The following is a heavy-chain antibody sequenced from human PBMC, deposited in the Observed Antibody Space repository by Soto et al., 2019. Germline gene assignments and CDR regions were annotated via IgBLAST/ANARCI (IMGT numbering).Heavy chain of an antibody. D-gene: IGHD3-10*01. CDR2: IYYSGST. V-gene: IGHV4-39*01. Sequence: SETLSLTCTVSGGSISSSTYYWGWIRQPPGKGLEWIGSIYYSGSTYYNPSLKSRVTISVDTSKNHFSLKLSSVTAADTAVYYCARHLVYGSGSFPYFDYWGQGALVTVSS. CDR1: GGSISSSTYY. CDR3: ARHLVYGSGSFPYFDY. J-gene: IGHJ4*02.